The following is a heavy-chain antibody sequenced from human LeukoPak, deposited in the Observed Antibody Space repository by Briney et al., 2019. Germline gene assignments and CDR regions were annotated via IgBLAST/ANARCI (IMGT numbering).Heavy chain of an antibody. J-gene: IGHJ6*02. Sequence: ASVKVSCKASGYTFTSYYMHWVRQAPGQGLEWMGIINPSGGRTSYAQKFQGRVSMTRDTSTTTVYMELSSLRSEDTAVYYCARAGATVTTYYYYYYGMDVWGQGTTVTVSS. CDR1: GYTFTSYY. V-gene: IGHV1-46*01. CDR3: ARAGATVTTYYYYYYGMDV. CDR2: INPSGGRT. D-gene: IGHD4-17*01.